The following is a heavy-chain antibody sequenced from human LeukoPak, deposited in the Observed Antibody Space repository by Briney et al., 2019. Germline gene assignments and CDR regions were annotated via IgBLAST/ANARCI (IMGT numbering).Heavy chain of an antibody. CDR1: GGTFSSYA. J-gene: IGHJ4*02. D-gene: IGHD5-24*01. CDR3: ASSDGYNSPYYFDY. Sequence: SVKVSCKASGGTFSSYAISWVRQAPGQGLEWMGGIIPIFGTANYAQKFQGRVTITADKSTSTAYMELSSLRSEDTAVYYCASSDGYNSPYYFDYWGQGTLVTVSS. CDR2: IIPIFGTA. V-gene: IGHV1-69*06.